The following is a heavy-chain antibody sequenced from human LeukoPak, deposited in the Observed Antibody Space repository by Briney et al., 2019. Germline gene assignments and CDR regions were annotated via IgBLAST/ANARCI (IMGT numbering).Heavy chain of an antibody. D-gene: IGHD6-19*01. Sequence: SETLSLTCTVSGGSISSYYWSWIRQPPGKGLEWIGYIYYSGSTNYNPSLKSRVTISVDTSKNQFSLKLTSVTAADTAVYYCTRGGLGGWYLFDYWGQSTLVTVSS. CDR3: TRGGLGGWYLFDY. CDR1: GGSISSYY. J-gene: IGHJ4*02. V-gene: IGHV4-59*01. CDR2: IYYSGST.